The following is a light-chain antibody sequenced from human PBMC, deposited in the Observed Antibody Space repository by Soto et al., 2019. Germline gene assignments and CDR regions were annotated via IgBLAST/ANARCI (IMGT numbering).Light chain of an antibody. Sequence: VMTQSPATLSLSPGERVTLSCRASQSVGGDVAWYQQKPGQAPRLLIFGASTRATAVPGRFSGSGSATESTFTISSLQSEDFAVYYCQQYNHWPLTFGGGTKVDIK. V-gene: IGKV3-15*01. CDR3: QQYNHWPLT. CDR1: QSVGGD. J-gene: IGKJ4*01. CDR2: GAS.